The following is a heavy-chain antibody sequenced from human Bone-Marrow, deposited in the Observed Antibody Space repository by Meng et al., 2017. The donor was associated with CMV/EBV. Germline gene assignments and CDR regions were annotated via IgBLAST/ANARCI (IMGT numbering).Heavy chain of an antibody. CDR2: INSDGSST. CDR1: GFTFSSYW. CDR3: ATPMGVAAAGTYYYYGMDV. V-gene: IGHV3-74*01. J-gene: IGHJ6*02. Sequence: GESLKISCAASGFTFSSYWMHWVRQAPGKGLVWVSRINSDGSSTSYADSVKGRFTISRDNAKNTLYLQMNSLRAEDTAVYYCATPMGVAAAGTYYYYGMDVWGQGTTVTVSS. D-gene: IGHD6-13*01.